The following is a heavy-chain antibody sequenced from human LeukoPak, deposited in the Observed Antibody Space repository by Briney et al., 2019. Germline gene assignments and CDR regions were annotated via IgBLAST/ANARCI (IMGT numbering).Heavy chain of an antibody. J-gene: IGHJ4*02. CDR3: ARGAADIAAAGSFDY. CDR1: GYSFTSYW. Sequence: GESLKISCKGSGYSFTSYWIGWVRQMPGKGLEWMGIIYPGDSDTRYSPSFQGQVTISADKSISTAYLQWSSLKASDTAMYYCARGAADIAAAGSFDYWGQGTLVIVSS. V-gene: IGHV5-51*01. CDR2: IYPGDSDT. D-gene: IGHD6-13*01.